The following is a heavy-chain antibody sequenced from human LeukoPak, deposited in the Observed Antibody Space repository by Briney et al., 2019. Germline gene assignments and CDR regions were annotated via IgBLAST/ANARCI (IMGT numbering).Heavy chain of an antibody. CDR2: IRYDGSNK. V-gene: IGHV3-30*02. Sequence: PGGSLRLSCAASGFTFSTYGIHWVRQAPGKGLEWVTFIRYDGSNKYYADSVMGRFTISRDNSKNTVYLQMNGLRTDDTAVYYCAKDGSTSPFYYYYYYMDVWGTGTTVTVSS. CDR1: GFTFSTYG. CDR3: AKDGSTSPFYYYYYYMDV. J-gene: IGHJ6*03. D-gene: IGHD6-6*01.